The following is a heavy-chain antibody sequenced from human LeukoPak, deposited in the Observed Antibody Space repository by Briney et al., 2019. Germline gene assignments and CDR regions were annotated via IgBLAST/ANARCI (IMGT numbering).Heavy chain of an antibody. CDR1: GYTFTSYY. Sequence: GASVKVSCKASGYTFTSYYMHWVRQAPGQGLEWMGIINPSVCSTSYAQKFKGRVTMTSAMSTRTVYMELSRLRSEDAAVYYCARSIRWGYDFWSGYSAYFDYWGQGTLVTVSS. D-gene: IGHD3-3*01. CDR2: INPSVCST. J-gene: IGHJ4*02. V-gene: IGHV1-46*01. CDR3: ARSIRWGYDFWSGYSAYFDY.